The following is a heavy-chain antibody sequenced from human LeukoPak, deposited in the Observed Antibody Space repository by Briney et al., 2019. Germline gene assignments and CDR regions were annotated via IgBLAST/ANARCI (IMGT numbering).Heavy chain of an antibody. CDR1: GGSISSHY. CDR2: IYYSGST. V-gene: IGHV4-59*11. D-gene: IGHD1-26*01. Sequence: SETLSLTCTVSGGSISSHYWSWIRQPPGKGLEWIGYIYYSGSTNYNPSLKSRVTISVDTSKNQFSLKLSSVTAADTAVYYCARGGSGSYSPYYYYYMDVWGKGTTVTVSS. CDR3: ARGGSGSYSPYYYYYMDV. J-gene: IGHJ6*03.